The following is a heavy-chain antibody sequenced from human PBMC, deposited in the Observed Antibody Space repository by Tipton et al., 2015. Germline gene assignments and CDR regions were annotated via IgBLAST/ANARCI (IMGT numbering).Heavy chain of an antibody. CDR3: ARKTTDSVSSYGDSLDN. V-gene: IGHV4-59*12. D-gene: IGHD4-17*01. Sequence: TLSLTCTVSGGSFSDYYWSWIRQSPGEGLEWIGYIYYSGSTNYNPSLRSRVTISVDTSRNQFSLRLSSVTAADTAVYYCARKTTDSVSSYGDSLDNWGQGTPVTVSS. CDR1: GGSFSDYY. J-gene: IGHJ4*02. CDR2: IYYSGST.